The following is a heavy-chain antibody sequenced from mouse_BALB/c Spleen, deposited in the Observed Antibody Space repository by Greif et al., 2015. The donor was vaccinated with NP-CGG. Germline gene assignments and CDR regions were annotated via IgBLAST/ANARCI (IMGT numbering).Heavy chain of an antibody. CDR3: ARGYGSYWYFDV. V-gene: IGHV1S41*01. CDR2: IAPGSGST. D-gene: IGHD2-14*01. CDR1: GYTFTSYW. Sequence: DLVKPGASVKLSCKASGYTFTSYWINWIKQRPGQGLEWIGRIAPGSGSTYYNEMFKGKATLTVDTSSSTAYIQLSSLSSEDPAVYFCARGYGSYWYFDVWGAGTTVTVSS. J-gene: IGHJ1*01.